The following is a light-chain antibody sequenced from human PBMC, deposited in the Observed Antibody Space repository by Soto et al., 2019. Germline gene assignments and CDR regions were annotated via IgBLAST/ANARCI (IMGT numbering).Light chain of an antibody. CDR1: SSDVGGYNY. Sequence: QSVLTQPASVSGSPGQSITISCTGTSSDVGGYNYVSWYQQHPGKAPKLMIYDVSNRPSGVSNRFSGSKSGNTASLTISGLKAEDEADYYCRSYTSSSTDVFGTGTKLTVL. CDR2: DVS. CDR3: RSYTSSSTDV. J-gene: IGLJ1*01. V-gene: IGLV2-14*01.